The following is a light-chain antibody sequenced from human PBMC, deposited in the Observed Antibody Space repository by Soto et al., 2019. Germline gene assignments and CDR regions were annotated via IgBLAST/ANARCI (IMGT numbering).Light chain of an antibody. CDR1: SSNVGRHD. J-gene: IGLJ2*01. Sequence: QSVLTQPPSVSAAPGQKVTISCSGSSSNVGRHDVSWYQQLPGTAPKLLIYENNKRPSGIPGRFSGSKSGTSATLGITGLQTGDEADYYCGTWDSSLSAGVFGGGTKLTVL. V-gene: IGLV1-51*02. CDR2: ENN. CDR3: GTWDSSLSAGV.